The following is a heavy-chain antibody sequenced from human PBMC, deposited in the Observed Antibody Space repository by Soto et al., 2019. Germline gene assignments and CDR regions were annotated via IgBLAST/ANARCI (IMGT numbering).Heavy chain of an antibody. CDR1: GGTFSSYA. CDR3: ARYDSSGYYYGDAFDI. V-gene: IGHV1-69*13. Sequence: TVKVSCKASGGTFSSYAISWVRQAPGQGLEWMGGIIPIFGTANYAQKFQGRVTITADESTSTAYMELSSLRSEDTAVYYCARYDSSGYYYGDAFDIWGQGTMVTVSS. J-gene: IGHJ3*02. CDR2: IIPIFGTA. D-gene: IGHD3-22*01.